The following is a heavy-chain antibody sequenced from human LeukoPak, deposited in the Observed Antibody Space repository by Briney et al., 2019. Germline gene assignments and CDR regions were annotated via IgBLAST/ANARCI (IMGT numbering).Heavy chain of an antibody. CDR1: GFTFNGYW. V-gene: IGHV3-7*01. J-gene: IGHJ4*02. D-gene: IGHD3-3*01. Sequence: AGGSLRLSCAASGFTFNGYWMSWVRQPPGKGLEWVANIKQDGSEKYYVDSVRGRLTISRDNAENSLFLQMNRLRVEDTAVYYCTRDFGRSSYYFDFWGQGTLVTVSS. CDR3: TRDFGRSSYYFDF. CDR2: IKQDGSEK.